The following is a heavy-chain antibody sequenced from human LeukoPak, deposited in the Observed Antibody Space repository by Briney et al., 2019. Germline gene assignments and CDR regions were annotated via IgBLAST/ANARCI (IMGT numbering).Heavy chain of an antibody. Sequence: ASVKVSCKASGGTFSSYAIIWVRQAPGQGLEWMGWINPNSGGTNYAQKFQGRVTMTRDTSISTAYMELSRLRSDDTAVYYCASPGSGWYYFDYWGQGTLVTVSS. J-gene: IGHJ4*02. CDR1: GGTFSSYA. V-gene: IGHV1-2*02. CDR2: INPNSGGT. CDR3: ASPGSGWYYFDY. D-gene: IGHD6-19*01.